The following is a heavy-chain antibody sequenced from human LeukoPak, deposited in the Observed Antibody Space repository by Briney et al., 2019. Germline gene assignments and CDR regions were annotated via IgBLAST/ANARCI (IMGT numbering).Heavy chain of an antibody. CDR1: GYTFTSYG. D-gene: IGHD6-19*01. Sequence: ASVNVSCKASGYTFTSYGISWVRQAPGQGLEWMGWISAYNGNTNYAQKLQGRVTMTTDTSTSTAYMELRSLRSDDTAVYYCARDLAVGGAFDIWGQGTMVTVSS. CDR3: ARDLAVGGAFDI. V-gene: IGHV1-18*01. J-gene: IGHJ3*02. CDR2: ISAYNGNT.